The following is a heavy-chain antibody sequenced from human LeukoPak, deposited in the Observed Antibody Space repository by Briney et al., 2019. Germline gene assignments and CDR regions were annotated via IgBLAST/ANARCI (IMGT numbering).Heavy chain of an antibody. J-gene: IGHJ6*03. V-gene: IGHV1-2*02. CDR2: INPNSGGT. Sequence: ASVKVSCKASGYTFTGYYMHWVRQAPGQGLEWMGWINPNSGGTNYAQKFQGRVTMTRDTSISTAYMELSRLRSDDTAVYYCARVIIAARPPYYYYYMDVWGKGTTVTVSS. CDR3: ARVIIAARPPYYYYYMDV. D-gene: IGHD6-6*01. CDR1: GYTFTGYY.